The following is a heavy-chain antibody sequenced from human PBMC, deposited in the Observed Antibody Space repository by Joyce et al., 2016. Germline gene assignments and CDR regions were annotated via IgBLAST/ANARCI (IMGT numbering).Heavy chain of an antibody. V-gene: IGHV4-34*02. CDR1: GQSLCSYY. J-gene: IGHJ4*02. CDR3: ARAPPYYDFLAGYSFPYFDY. D-gene: IGHD3-9*01. Sequence: QVQLQQWCAGLFKPSETLCLTCAVHGQSLCSYYWNWIRQSPGNGLEWIGKIEQGGGTTYNPALSSRVSISVDTSNNHYTQELRFVTAEDTAVYFCARAPPYYDFLAGYSFPYFDYWGQGALVTVSS. CDR2: IEQGGGT.